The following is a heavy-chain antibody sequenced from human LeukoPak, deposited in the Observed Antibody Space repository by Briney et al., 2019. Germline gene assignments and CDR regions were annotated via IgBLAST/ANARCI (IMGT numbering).Heavy chain of an antibody. CDR2: IYYSGST. D-gene: IGHD3-22*01. Sequence: SETLSLTCTVSGGSLSSYYWSWIRQPPGKGLEWIGYIYYSGSTNYNPSLKSRVTISVDTSKNQFSLKPSSVTAADTAVYYCARDRGEYYDSSGYYFGSAFDIWGQGTMVTVSS. CDR3: ARDRGEYYDSSGYYFGSAFDI. J-gene: IGHJ3*02. CDR1: GGSLSSYY. V-gene: IGHV4-59*01.